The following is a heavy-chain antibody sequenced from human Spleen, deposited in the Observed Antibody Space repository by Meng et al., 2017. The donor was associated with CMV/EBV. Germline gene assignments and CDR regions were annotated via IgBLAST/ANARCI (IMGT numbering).Heavy chain of an antibody. CDR3: ARGSESHSADAFDI. D-gene: IGHD2-15*01. V-gene: IGHV6-1*01. J-gene: IGHJ3*02. Sequence: SQTLSLTCAISGDSVSSNSAAWNWIRQSPSRGLEWLERTYYRSKWNNDYAVSVKSRITINSDTSKNQFSLQLKSVTPEDTALYFCARGSESHSADAFDIWGQGTMVTVSS. CDR1: GDSVSSNSAA. CDR2: TYYRSKWNN.